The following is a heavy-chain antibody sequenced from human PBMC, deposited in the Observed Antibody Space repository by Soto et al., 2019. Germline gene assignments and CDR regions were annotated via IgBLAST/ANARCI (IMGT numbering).Heavy chain of an antibody. CDR1: GYSISSGHS. Sequence: KPSETLSLTCAVSGYSISSGHSWGWIRQPPGKGLEWIGSIFHTGSTYYNPSLKSRVTLSVDTSKNQFSLKLSSVTAADTAVYFCATLPRLDGMGVWGQGTTVTVSS. D-gene: IGHD6-25*01. J-gene: IGHJ6*02. CDR2: IFHTGST. V-gene: IGHV4-38-2*01. CDR3: ATLPRLDGMGV.